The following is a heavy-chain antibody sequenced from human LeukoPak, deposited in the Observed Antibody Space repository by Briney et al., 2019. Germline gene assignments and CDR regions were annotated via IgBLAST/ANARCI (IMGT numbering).Heavy chain of an antibody. D-gene: IGHD6-19*01. CDR1: GFTFSSYG. Sequence: GGSLRLSCAASGFTFSSYGMHWVRQAPGKGLEWVAVISYDGSNKYYADSMKGRFTISRDNSKNTLYLQMNSLRAEDTAVYYCAKDIGVWYSSGWRYYYYGMDVWGQGTTVTVSS. CDR2: ISYDGSNK. V-gene: IGHV3-30*18. J-gene: IGHJ6*02. CDR3: AKDIGVWYSSGWRYYYYGMDV.